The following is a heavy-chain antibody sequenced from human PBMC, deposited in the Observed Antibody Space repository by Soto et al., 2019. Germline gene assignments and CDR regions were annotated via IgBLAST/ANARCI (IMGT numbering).Heavy chain of an antibody. CDR1: GFTFSSYS. CDR2: ISSSSSYI. D-gene: IGHD6-6*01. CDR3: ARDRDSLQLVRYYYYGMDV. V-gene: IGHV3-21*01. Sequence: GGSLRLSCAASGFTFSSYSMNWVRQAPGKGLEWVSSISSSSSYIYYADSVKGRFTISRDNAKNSLYLQMNSLRAEDTAVYYCARDRDSLQLVRYYYYGMDVWGQGTTVTVSS. J-gene: IGHJ6*02.